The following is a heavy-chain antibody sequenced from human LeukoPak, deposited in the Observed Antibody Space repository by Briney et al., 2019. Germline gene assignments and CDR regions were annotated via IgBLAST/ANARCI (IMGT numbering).Heavy chain of an antibody. D-gene: IGHD3-16*01. CDR3: ARGVPSIYDYVWGSSPQPSDY. V-gene: IGHV1-3*01. CDR1: GYTFTSYA. Sequence: GASVKVSCKASGYTFTSYAMRWVRQAPGERLERMGWINAGNGNTKYSQKFQGRVTITRDTSASTAYMELSSLRSEDTAVYYCARGVPSIYDYVWGSSPQPSDYWGQGTLVTVSS. J-gene: IGHJ4*02. CDR2: INAGNGNT.